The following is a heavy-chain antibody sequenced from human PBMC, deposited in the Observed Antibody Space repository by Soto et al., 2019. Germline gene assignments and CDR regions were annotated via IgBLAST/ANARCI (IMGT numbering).Heavy chain of an antibody. Sequence: SETLSLTCTVSGGSISSYYWSWIRQPPGKGLEWIGYIYYNVNTNYNPSLKSRVTISVDTSKNQFSLKLSSVTAADTAVYYCARGRYYDSSGLNWFDPWGQGTLVTV. V-gene: IGHV4-59*12. D-gene: IGHD3-22*01. J-gene: IGHJ5*02. CDR3: ARGRYYDSSGLNWFDP. CDR1: GGSISSYY. CDR2: IYYNVNT.